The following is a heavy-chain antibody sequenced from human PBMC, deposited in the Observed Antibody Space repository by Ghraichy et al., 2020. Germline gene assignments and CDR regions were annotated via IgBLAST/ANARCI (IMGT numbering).Heavy chain of an antibody. CDR3: TRGWLQQSYVMDV. D-gene: IGHD5-24*01. CDR2: IWYDGGNK. V-gene: IGHV3-33*01. Sequence: GESLNTSCTASGFTFRSYGMHWVRQAPGKGPEWVAIIWYDGGNKYYADSVKGRFTISRDNSKNTLYLQMNSLRAEDTAVYYCTRGWLQQSYVMDVWGQGTTVTVSS. CDR1: GFTFRSYG. J-gene: IGHJ6*02.